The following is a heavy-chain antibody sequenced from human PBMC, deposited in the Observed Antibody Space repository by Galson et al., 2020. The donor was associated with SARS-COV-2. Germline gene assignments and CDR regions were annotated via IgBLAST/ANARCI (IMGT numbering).Heavy chain of an antibody. D-gene: IGHD6-19*01. CDR2: IYYSGST. CDR3: RQFALGAVPIDY. CDR1: GGSISSHY. Sequence: SETLSLTCTVSGGSISSHYWSWIRQPPGKGLEWIGYIYYSGSTNYNPSLKSRATISLDTSKNQFSLKLTSVTAADTAVYYCRQFALGAVPIDYWGQGTLVTVSS. J-gene: IGHJ4*02. V-gene: IGHV4-59*08.